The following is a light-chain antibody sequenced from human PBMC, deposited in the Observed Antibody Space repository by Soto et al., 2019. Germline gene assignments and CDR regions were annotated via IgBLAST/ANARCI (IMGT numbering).Light chain of an antibody. Sequence: DSQFIYVSRCQCAPLGEGHTITCRTSQGIYNYLAWYQQKPGQAPRLLIYSASTLHSGIPSRFSGGGSGTDFTLTISSLQPEDFATYYCQQFSTYPRTFGQGTKVDIK. V-gene: IGKV1-9*01. J-gene: IGKJ1*01. CDR1: QGIYNY. CDR3: QQFSTYPRT. CDR2: SAS.